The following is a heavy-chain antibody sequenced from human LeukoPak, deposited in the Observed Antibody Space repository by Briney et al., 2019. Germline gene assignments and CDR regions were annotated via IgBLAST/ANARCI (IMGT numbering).Heavy chain of an antibody. CDR3: AKSRREVTQYTSFDF. CDR1: GFTFSSYA. Sequence: GGSLRLSCAASGFTFSSYAMSWVGQAPGKGVEWVSAISGSGGSTYYADSVKGRFTISRDISKNTLYLQMNSLRAEDTAVYYCAKSRREVTQYTSFDFWGQGTLVTVSS. CDR2: ISGSGGST. D-gene: IGHD2-2*02. J-gene: IGHJ4*02. V-gene: IGHV3-23*01.